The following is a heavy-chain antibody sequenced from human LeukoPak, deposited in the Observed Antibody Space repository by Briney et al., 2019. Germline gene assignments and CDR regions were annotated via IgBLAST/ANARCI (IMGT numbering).Heavy chain of an antibody. CDR3: AKVGTTVATYYYYYMDV. Sequence: PGGSLRLSCAASGFTFSSYAMSWVRQAPGKGLEWVSASSGSGSSTYCADSVRGRFTISRDNSRNTLYLQMNSLRAEDTAVYYCAKVGTTVATYYYYYMDVWGKGTTVTVPS. CDR2: SSGSGSST. V-gene: IGHV3-23*01. J-gene: IGHJ6*03. D-gene: IGHD4-23*01. CDR1: GFTFSSYA.